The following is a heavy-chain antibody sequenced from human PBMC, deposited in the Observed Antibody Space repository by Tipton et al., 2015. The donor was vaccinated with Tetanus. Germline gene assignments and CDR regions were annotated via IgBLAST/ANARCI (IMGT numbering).Heavy chain of an antibody. D-gene: IGHD4-17*01. V-gene: IGHV3-9*01. CDR3: AKPFMNTVWNSFAL. CDR1: GFTFDYYA. Sequence: SLRLSCAASGFTFDYYAMHWVRQTPGRGLEWVSGISWNGQIIDYSDSVKGRFTISRDNAKNSLYLQMNDLRTEDTALYYCAKPFMNTVWNSFALWGRGTMVTVSS. CDR2: ISWNGQII. J-gene: IGHJ3*01.